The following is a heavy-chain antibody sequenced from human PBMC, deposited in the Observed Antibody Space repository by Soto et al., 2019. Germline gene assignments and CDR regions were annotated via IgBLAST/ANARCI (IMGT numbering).Heavy chain of an antibody. V-gene: IGHV1-8*01. CDR1: GYTFTSYD. Sequence: ASVKVSCKASGYTFTSYDIIWVRQATGQGLEWMGWMNPNSGNTGYAQKFQGRVTMTRNTSISTAYMELSSLRSEDTAVYYCARTQYCSGGSCYSGNWFDPWGQGTLVTVSS. CDR3: ARTQYCSGGSCYSGNWFDP. CDR2: MNPNSGNT. J-gene: IGHJ5*02. D-gene: IGHD2-15*01.